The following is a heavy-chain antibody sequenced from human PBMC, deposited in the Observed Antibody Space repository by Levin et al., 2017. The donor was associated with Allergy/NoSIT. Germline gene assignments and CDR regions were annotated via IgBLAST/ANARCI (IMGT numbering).Heavy chain of an antibody. D-gene: IGHD3-22*01. CDR3: AKEPYDSSGYYFDY. CDR1: GFTFSNYA. CDR2: IGGSGDST. J-gene: IGHJ4*02. V-gene: IGHV3-23*01. Sequence: GGSLRLSCAASGFTFSNYAMSWVRQAPGKGLEWVSGIGGSGDSTYYADSVKGRFTISRDNSRNTLYLQMNSVRADDMAVYYCAKEPYDSSGYYFDYWGQGTLVTVSS.